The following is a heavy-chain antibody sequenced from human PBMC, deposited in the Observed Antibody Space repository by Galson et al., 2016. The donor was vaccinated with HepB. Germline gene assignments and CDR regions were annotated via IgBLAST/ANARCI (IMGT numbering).Heavy chain of an antibody. CDR1: GFNFSSYG. CDR3: AKDWTSLTGFHGAFDY. D-gene: IGHD3-9*01. J-gene: IGHJ4*02. Sequence: SLRLSCAASGFNFSSYGMHWVRQAPGKGLEWVAVIEYDGSNKYYTDSVKGRFTISRDNSKNTLYLQMNSLRDEDTAVYYCAKDWTSLTGFHGAFDYWGQGTLVTVSS. CDR2: IEYDGSNK. V-gene: IGHV3-30*18.